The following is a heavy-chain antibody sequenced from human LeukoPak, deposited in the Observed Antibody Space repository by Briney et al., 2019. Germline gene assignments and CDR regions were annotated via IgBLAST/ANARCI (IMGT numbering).Heavy chain of an antibody. CDR2: IYYSGST. J-gene: IGHJ4*02. Sequence: PSETLSLTCTVSSGSISSSSYYWGWIRQPPGKGLEWIGSIYYSGSTYYNPSLKSRVTISVDTSKNQFSLKLSSVTAADTAVYYCARDPAVAGTTMDYFDYWGQGTLVTVSS. CDR3: ARDPAVAGTTMDYFDY. CDR1: SGSISSSSYY. V-gene: IGHV4-39*07. D-gene: IGHD6-19*01.